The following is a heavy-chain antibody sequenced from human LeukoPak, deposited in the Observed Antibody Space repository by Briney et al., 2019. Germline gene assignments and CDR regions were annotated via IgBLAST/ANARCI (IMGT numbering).Heavy chain of an antibody. Sequence: GGSLRLSCASSGFTFSSYWMSWVRQPPGKGLEWVANIKQDGSEKYYVDSVKGRFTISRDNAKNSLYLQMNSLRAEDTAVYYCATYGSGSYYKSAYWGQGTLVTVSS. CDR3: ATYGSGSYYKSAY. J-gene: IGHJ4*02. D-gene: IGHD3-10*01. CDR1: GFTFSSYW. V-gene: IGHV3-7*01. CDR2: IKQDGSEK.